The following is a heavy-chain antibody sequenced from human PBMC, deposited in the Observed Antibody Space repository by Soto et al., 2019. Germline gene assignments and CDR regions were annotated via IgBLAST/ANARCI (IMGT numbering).Heavy chain of an antibody. V-gene: IGHV4-30-2*01. CDR2: IYHSGST. CDR1: GGSISSGGYS. D-gene: IGHD3-22*01. Sequence: SETLSLTCAVSGGSISSGGYSWSWIRQPPGKGLEWIGYIYHSGSTYYNPSLKSRVTISVDRSKNQFSLKLSSVTAADTAVYYCARSGYYGEFDYWGQGTLVTVSS. J-gene: IGHJ4*02. CDR3: ARSGYYGEFDY.